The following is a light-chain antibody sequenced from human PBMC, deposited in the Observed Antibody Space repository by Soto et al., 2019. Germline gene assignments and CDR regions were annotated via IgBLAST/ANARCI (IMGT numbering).Light chain of an antibody. CDR3: QQSET. CDR2: SAS. V-gene: IGKV3-20*01. CDR1: QSVSSRY. Sequence: IVLTLSPGTLSLSPRERATLSCRASQSVSSRYLAWYQQKPGQAPRLLIYSASSRATGIPDRFSGSGSATDFTLTISRLEPEDFAVYYCQQSETFGQGTKVDI. J-gene: IGKJ1*01.